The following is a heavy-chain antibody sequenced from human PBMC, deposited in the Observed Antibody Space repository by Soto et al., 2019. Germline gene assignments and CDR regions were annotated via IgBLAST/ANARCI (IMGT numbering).Heavy chain of an antibody. V-gene: IGHV4-59*08. CDR2: IYYSGST. CDR3: ARHTYYDILTGYYSLAWFDP. CDR1: GGSISSYY. D-gene: IGHD3-9*01. Sequence: SETLSLTCTVSGGSISSYYWSWIRQPPGKGLEWIGYIYYSGSTNYNPSLKSRVTISVDTSKNQFSLKLSSVTAADTAVYYCARHTYYDILTGYYSLAWFDPWGLGTLVTVSS. J-gene: IGHJ5*02.